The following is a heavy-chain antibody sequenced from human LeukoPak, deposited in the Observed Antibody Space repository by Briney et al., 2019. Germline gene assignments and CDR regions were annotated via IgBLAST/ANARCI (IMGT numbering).Heavy chain of an antibody. CDR2: IYHSGST. CDR3: ARLPPLIVVVPAANGYNWFDP. V-gene: IGHV4-38-2*01. D-gene: IGHD2-2*01. CDR1: GYSISSGYY. Sequence: SETLSLTCAASGYSISSGYYWGWIRQPPGKGLEWIGSIYHSGSTYYNPSLKSRVTISVDTSKNQFSLKLSSVTAADTAVYYCARLPPLIVVVPAANGYNWFDPWGQGTLVTVSS. J-gene: IGHJ5*02.